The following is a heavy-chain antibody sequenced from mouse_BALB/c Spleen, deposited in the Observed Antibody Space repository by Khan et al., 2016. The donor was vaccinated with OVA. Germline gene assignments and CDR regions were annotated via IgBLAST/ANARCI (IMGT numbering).Heavy chain of an antibody. CDR1: AYSITSDYA. J-gene: IGHJ4*01. CDR2: ISYSGSI. Sequence: VQLKESGPRLVKPSQSLSLTSTVTAYSITSDYAWNWIRQFPGNKLDWMGYISYSGSINYNPSLKSRISITRDTSKNQFFLQFNSVSTEDTATYYCARDGSRYNYAMDYWGQGTSVTVSS. D-gene: IGHD2-3*01. V-gene: IGHV3-2*02. CDR3: ARDGSRYNYAMDY.